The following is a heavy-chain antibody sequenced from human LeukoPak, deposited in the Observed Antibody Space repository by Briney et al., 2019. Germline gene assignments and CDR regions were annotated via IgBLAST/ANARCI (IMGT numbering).Heavy chain of an antibody. V-gene: IGHV4-30-4*01. D-gene: IGHD6-13*01. CDR3: ARDLAAAGTNWFDP. Sequence: SQTLSLTCTVSGGSISSGEYYWSWIRQPPGKGLEWIGYFSYTGSTYYNPSVKSRVSISVDTSKNQFSLKLTSVTAADTAVYYCARDLAAAGTNWFDPWGQGTLVTVSS. CDR2: FSYTGST. J-gene: IGHJ5*02. CDR1: GGSISSGEYY.